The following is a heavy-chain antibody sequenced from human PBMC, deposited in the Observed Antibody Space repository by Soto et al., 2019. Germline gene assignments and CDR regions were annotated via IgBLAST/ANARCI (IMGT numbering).Heavy chain of an antibody. J-gene: IGHJ4*02. V-gene: IGHV4-4*02. CDR2: VAQSGFT. D-gene: IGHD5-12*01. Sequence: QLQLQESGPGLVKPSGTLSLTCTVSNGSMTSSLWWSWVRQSPGKGLEWIGEVAQSGFTSYNPSLKSPLTISQDRSRNQFSLRLTSVTAADTAVYYCARNRYGGYDFDSWGQGTLVTVSS. CDR1: NGSMTSSLW. CDR3: ARNRYGGYDFDS.